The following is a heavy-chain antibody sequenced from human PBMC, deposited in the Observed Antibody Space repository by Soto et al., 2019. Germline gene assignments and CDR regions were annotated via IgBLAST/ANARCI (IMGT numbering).Heavy chain of an antibody. CDR2: ISYDGSNK. CDR3: PRDLPHVDIVATKVHHYYYGMDV. CDR1: GFTFSSYA. J-gene: IGHJ6*02. D-gene: IGHD5-12*01. V-gene: IGHV3-30-3*01. Sequence: GGSLRLSCAASGFTFSSYAMHWVRQAPGKGLEWVAVISYDGSNKYYADSVKGRFTISRDNSKNTLYLQMNSLRAEDTAVYYCPRDLPHVDIVATKVHHYYYGMDVWGQGTTVTVYS.